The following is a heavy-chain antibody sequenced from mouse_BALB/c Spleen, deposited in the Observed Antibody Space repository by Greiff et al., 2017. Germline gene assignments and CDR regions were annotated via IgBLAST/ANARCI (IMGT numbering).Heavy chain of an antibody. CDR3: ARSVYGNLYYAMDY. D-gene: IGHD2-1*01. CDR1: GFTFSSFG. CDR2: ISSGSSTI. V-gene: IGHV5-17*02. Sequence: EVQLVESGGGLVQPGGSRKLSCAASGFTFSSFGMHWVRQAPEKGLEWVAYISSGSSTIYYADTVKGRFTISRDNPKNTLFLQMTSLRSEDTAMYYCARSVYGNLYYAMDYWGQGTSVTVSS. J-gene: IGHJ4*01.